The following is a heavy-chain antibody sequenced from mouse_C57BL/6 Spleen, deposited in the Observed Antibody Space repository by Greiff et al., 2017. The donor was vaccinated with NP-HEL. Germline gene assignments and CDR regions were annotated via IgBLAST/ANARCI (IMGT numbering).Heavy chain of an antibody. CDR3: ASDSSGYWFAY. CDR2: IYPSDSET. CDR1: GYTFTSYW. Sequence: VQLQQPGAELVRPGSSVKLSCKASGYTFTSYWMDWVKQRPGQGLEWIGNIYPSDSETHYNQKFKDKATLTVDKSSSTAYMQLSSLTSEDSAVYYCASDSSGYWFAYWGQGTLVTVSA. V-gene: IGHV1-61*01. D-gene: IGHD3-2*02. J-gene: IGHJ3*01.